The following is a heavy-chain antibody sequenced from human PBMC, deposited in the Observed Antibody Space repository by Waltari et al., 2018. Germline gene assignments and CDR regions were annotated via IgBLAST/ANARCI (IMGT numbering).Heavy chain of an antibody. CDR2: IYYSGST. CDR1: GGSISSYY. D-gene: IGHD5-18*01. CDR3: ARGVGYSYGSYYYYYMDV. V-gene: IGHV4-59*01. J-gene: IGHJ6*03. Sequence: QVQLQESGPGLVKPSETLSLTCTVSGGSISSYYWSWIRQPPGKGLEWIGYIYYSGSTNYNPSLKSRVTISVDTSKTQFSLKLSSVTAADTAVYYCARGVGYSYGSYYYYYMDVWGKGTTVTVSS.